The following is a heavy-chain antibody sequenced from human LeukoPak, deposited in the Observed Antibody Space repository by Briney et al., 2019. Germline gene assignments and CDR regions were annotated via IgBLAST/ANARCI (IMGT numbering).Heavy chain of an antibody. J-gene: IGHJ4*02. D-gene: IGHD3-9*01. CDR1: GYTFTGYY. CDR3: ARGGPYYDILTGYYFGY. CDR2: INPNSGAT. Sequence: ASVKVSCKASGYTFTGYYMHWVRQVPGQGLEWMGWINPNSGATKYAQKFQGRVTMTRDTSISTAYMELSRLRSDDTAVYYCARGGPYYDILTGYYFGYWGQGTLVTVSS. V-gene: IGHV1-2*02.